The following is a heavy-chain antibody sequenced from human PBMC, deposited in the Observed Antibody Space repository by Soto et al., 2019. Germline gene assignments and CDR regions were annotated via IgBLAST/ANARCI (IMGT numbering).Heavy chain of an antibody. J-gene: IGHJ3*02. V-gene: IGHV4-59*01. CDR2: IYYSGST. D-gene: IGHD2-15*01. Sequence: PSETLSLTCTVSGGSISSYYWSWIRQPPGKGLEWIGYIYYSGSTNYNPSLKSRVTISVDTSKNQFSLKLSSVTAADTAVYYCARGSGGSSWDASDIWGQGTMVTVSS. CDR1: GGSISSYY. CDR3: ARGSGGSSWDASDI.